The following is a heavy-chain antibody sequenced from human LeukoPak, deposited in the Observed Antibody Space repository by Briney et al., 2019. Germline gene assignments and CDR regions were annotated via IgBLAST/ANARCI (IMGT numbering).Heavy chain of an antibody. Sequence: GGSLRLSCSASGFTFSIYSMHWVRQAPGKGLEYVWAINTDGGSTYYADSVKSRFTNSRDNSKNTLYLQMSSLRTEDTAMYYCAGYDAGNYPPTDDYGGQGTLVSVPS. CDR3: AGYDAGNYPPTDDY. CDR1: GFTFSIYS. CDR2: INTDGGST. D-gene: IGHD1-7*01. V-gene: IGHV3-64D*06. J-gene: IGHJ4*02.